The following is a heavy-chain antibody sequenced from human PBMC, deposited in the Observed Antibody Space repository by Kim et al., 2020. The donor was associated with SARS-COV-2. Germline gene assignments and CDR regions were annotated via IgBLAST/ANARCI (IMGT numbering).Heavy chain of an antibody. CDR1: GGSISSTNYY. CDR3: ARLEVRGVNAFDY. V-gene: IGHV4-39*01. Sequence: SETLSLTCTVSGGSISSTNYYWGWIRQPPGKGLEWIGSIYYSGTTYYNPSLKSRVTISVDTSKNQFSLRLTSVTAADTAVYYCARLEVRGVNAFDYWGQGTLVPVSS. D-gene: IGHD3-10*01. J-gene: IGHJ4*02. CDR2: IYYSGTT.